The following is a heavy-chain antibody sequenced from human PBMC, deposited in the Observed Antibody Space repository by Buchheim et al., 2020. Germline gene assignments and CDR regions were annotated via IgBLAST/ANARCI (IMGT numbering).Heavy chain of an antibody. CDR1: GFTFSSYA. J-gene: IGHJ4*02. V-gene: IGHV3-23*01. CDR3: AKDPYGSSWAPDY. Sequence: EVQLLESGGGLVQPGGSLRLSCAASGFTFSSYAMSWVRQAPGKGLEWVSAISGSGGSNSYADPVKGRFTISSTNSKNTPTLQMNSLRAEDTAVYYCAKDPYGSSWAPDYWGQGTL. CDR2: ISGSGGSN. D-gene: IGHD6-13*01.